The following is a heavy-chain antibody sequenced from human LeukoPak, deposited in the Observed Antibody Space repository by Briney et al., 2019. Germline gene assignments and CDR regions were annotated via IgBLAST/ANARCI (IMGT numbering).Heavy chain of an antibody. Sequence: ASVKVSCKASGYTFTSYGISWVRQAPGQGLEWMGWISAYNGNTNYAQKLQGRVTMTTDTSTSTAYMELRSLRSDDTAVYYCARGFDYDILTGYYRDNWFDPWGQGTLVTVSS. V-gene: IGHV1-18*01. J-gene: IGHJ5*02. CDR2: ISAYNGNT. D-gene: IGHD3-9*01. CDR1: GYTFTSYG. CDR3: ARGFDYDILTGYYRDNWFDP.